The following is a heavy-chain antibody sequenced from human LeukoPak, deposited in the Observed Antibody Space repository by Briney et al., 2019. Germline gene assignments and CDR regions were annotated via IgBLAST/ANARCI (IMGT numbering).Heavy chain of an antibody. J-gene: IGHJ4*02. CDR2: IYSGGST. D-gene: IGHD3-22*01. V-gene: IGHV3-53*01. CDR3: ARLHSLIRAQPDDC. CDR1: GFSFDDYA. Sequence: GGSLRLSCAASGFSFDDYAMHWVRQAPGKGLEWVSIIYSGGSTYYADSVKGRFTISRDNSKSTLYLQLNSLRAEDTAVYYCARLHSLIRAQPDDCWGQGTLVTVSS.